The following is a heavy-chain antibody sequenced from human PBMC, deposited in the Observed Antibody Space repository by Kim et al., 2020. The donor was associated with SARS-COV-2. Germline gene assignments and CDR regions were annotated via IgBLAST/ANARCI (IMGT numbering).Heavy chain of an antibody. D-gene: IGHD3-9*01. CDR2: INPNSGDT. CDR3: ASKVLYYDILSGYFSNGSFVY. CDR1: GYTFTGYY. V-gene: IGHV1-2*02. J-gene: IGHJ4*02. Sequence: ASVKVSCKASGYTFTGYYMHWVRQAPGQGLEWMGWINPNSGDTNYAQKFQGMVTMTRDTSISTAYMELSRLRSDDTAVYYCASKVLYYDILSGYFSNGSFVYWGQGPRVTVSS.